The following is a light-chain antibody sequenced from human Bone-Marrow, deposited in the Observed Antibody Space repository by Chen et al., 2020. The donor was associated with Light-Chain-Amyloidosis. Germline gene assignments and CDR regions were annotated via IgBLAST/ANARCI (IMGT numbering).Light chain of an antibody. CDR3: QQSYSTPRT. Sequence: DIQMTQSPSSLSASVGDRVTITCRTSPSISSYLNWYQQKPGKAPKLLIYAASSLQSGVPSRFSGSGSGTAFTLTISSLQPEEVSTYYCQQSYSTPRTFGQGTKVEIK. J-gene: IGKJ1*01. CDR1: PSISSY. V-gene: IGKV1-39*01. CDR2: AAS.